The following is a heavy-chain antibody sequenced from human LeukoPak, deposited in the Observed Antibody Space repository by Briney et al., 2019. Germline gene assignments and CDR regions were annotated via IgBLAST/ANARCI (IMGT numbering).Heavy chain of an antibody. CDR3: ARAVGSGSFQTYYMDV. D-gene: IGHD3-10*01. Sequence: SETLSLTCTVSGGSISSSSYYWGWIRQPAGKGLEWIGRIYTSGSTNYNPSLKSRVTMSVDTSKNQFSLKLSSVTAADTAVYYCARAVGSGSFQTYYMDVWGKGTTVTISS. V-gene: IGHV4-61*02. CDR1: GGSISSSSYY. CDR2: IYTSGST. J-gene: IGHJ6*03.